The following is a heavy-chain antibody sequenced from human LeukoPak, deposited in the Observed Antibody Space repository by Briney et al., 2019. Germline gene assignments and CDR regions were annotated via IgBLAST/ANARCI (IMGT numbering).Heavy chain of an antibody. V-gene: IGHV4-30-4*08. Sequence: PSETLSLTCTVSGGSISSGDYYWSWIRQPPGKGLEWIGYIYYSGSTYYNPSLKSRVTISVDTSKNQFSLKLSSVTAADTAVYYCARVYCSSTSCYAGYWYFDLWGRGTLVTVSS. CDR1: GGSISSGDYY. D-gene: IGHD2-2*01. J-gene: IGHJ2*01. CDR2: IYYSGST. CDR3: ARVYCSSTSCYAGYWYFDL.